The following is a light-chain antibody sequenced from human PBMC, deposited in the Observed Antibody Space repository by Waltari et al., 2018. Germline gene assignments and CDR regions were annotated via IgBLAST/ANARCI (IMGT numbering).Light chain of an antibody. J-gene: IGKJ5*01. CDR3: QQLNSYPIT. CDR1: QGISSN. Sequence: IQLTQSPSSLSASVGDRVTITCRASQGISSNLAWYQQKPRKAPKLLISAASTLQSGVPFRFSGSGSGTDFTLTIISLQPEDFATYYCQQLNSYPITFGQGTRLEIK. V-gene: IGKV1-9*01. CDR2: AAS.